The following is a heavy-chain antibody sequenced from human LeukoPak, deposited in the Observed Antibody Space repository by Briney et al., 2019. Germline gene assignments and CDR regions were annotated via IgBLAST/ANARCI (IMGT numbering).Heavy chain of an antibody. CDR2: ISSSGSTI. CDR1: GFTFSNYT. J-gene: IGHJ6*04. D-gene: IGHD3-10*02. V-gene: IGHV3-48*04. Sequence: GGSLRLSCAASGFTFSNYTMNWVRQAPGKGLEWVSYISSSGSTIYYADSVKGRFTISRDNAKNSLHLQMNSLRAEDTAVYYCAELGITMIGGVWGKGTTVTISS. CDR3: AELGITMIGGV.